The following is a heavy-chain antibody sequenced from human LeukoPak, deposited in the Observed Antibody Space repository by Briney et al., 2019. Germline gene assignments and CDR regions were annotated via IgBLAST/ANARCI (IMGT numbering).Heavy chain of an antibody. J-gene: IGHJ5*02. CDR1: GFTFSDFW. D-gene: IGHD6-13*01. CDR2: ISSSSSYI. Sequence: GGSLRLSCAGSGFTFSDFWMTWVRQAPGKGLEWVSSISSSSSYIYYADSVKGRFTISRDNAKNSLYLQMNSLRAEDTAVYYCARDVRGAAAGKGAPWGQGTLVTVSS. CDR3: ARDVRGAAAGKGAP. V-gene: IGHV3-21*01.